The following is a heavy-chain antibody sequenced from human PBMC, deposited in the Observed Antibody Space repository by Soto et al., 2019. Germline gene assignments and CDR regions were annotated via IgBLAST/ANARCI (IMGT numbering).Heavy chain of an antibody. CDR2: IYHSGST. CDR3: ARGLVVVAAFDY. D-gene: IGHD2-15*01. CDR1: GGSISSGGYS. J-gene: IGHJ4*02. Sequence: SETLSLTCAVSGGSISSGGYSWSWIRQPPGKGLEWIGYIYHSGSTYYNPSLKSRVTISVDRSKNQFSLKLSSVTAADTAVYYCARGLVVVAAFDYWGQGALVTVSS. V-gene: IGHV4-30-2*01.